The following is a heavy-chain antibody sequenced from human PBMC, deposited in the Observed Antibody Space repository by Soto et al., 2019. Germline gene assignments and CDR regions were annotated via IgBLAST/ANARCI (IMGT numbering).Heavy chain of an antibody. D-gene: IGHD6-13*01. CDR2: IYYSGST. V-gene: IGHV4-59*08. Sequence: SETLSLTCTVSGGSISSYYWSWIRQPPGKGLEWIGYIYYSGSTNYNPSLKSRVTISVDTSKNQFSLKLSSVTAADTAVYYCSRPSSGNDTWDQGNLVTVSS. CDR1: GGSISSYY. J-gene: IGHJ5*02. CDR3: SRPSSGNDT.